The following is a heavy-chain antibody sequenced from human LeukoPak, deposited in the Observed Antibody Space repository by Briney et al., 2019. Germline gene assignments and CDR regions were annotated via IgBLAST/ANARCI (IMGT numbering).Heavy chain of an antibody. J-gene: IGHJ6*04. Sequence: GASVKVSCKASGYTFTSYDINWVRQATGQGLEWMGWMNSSSGNSGLALKFQGRLTMTRNPSINTASMELRSLRSEDTAIYYCARGFDLSIPHRGLDVWGNGTTVIVSS. CDR1: GYTFTSYD. V-gene: IGHV1-8*01. CDR3: ARGFDLSIPHRGLDV. CDR2: MNSSSGNS. D-gene: IGHD2/OR15-2a*01.